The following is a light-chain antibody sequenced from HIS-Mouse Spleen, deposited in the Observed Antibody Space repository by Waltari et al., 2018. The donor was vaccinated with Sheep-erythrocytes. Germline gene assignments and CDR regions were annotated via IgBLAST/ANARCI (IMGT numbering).Light chain of an antibody. CDR3: CTYAGSYNHV. Sequence: QSALTQPRSVSGSPGQSVTISCTGTSSDVGGYNYVSWYQQHPGKAPKLMIYDVSKRPSGVPDRFSGSKSGNTASLTMSGLQAEDEAEYYCCTYAGSYNHVFATGTKVTVL. CDR2: DVS. CDR1: SSDVGGYNY. J-gene: IGLJ1*01. V-gene: IGLV2-11*01.